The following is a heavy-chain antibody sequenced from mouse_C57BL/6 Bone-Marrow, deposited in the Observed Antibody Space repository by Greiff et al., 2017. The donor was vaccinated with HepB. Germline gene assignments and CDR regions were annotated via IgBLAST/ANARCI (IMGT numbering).Heavy chain of an antibody. J-gene: IGHJ1*03. CDR3: TRDSYLYWYFDV. CDR1: GYTFNSYW. V-gene: IGHV1-5*01. Sequence: EVKVVESGTVLARPGASVKMSCKTSGYTFNSYWMHWVKQRPGQGLEWIGAIYPGNSDTSYKQKFKGKAKLTAVTSASTAYMELSSLTNEDSAVYYCTRDSYLYWYFDVWGTGTTVTVSS. CDR2: IYPGNSDT. D-gene: IGHD5-5*01.